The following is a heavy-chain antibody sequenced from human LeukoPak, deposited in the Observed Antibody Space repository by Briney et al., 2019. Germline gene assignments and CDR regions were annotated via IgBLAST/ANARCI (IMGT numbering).Heavy chain of an antibody. CDR2: ISSSSSYI. CDR1: GFTFSSYS. D-gene: IGHD3-3*01. Sequence: PGGSLRLSCAASGFTFSSYSMNWVRQAPGKGLEWVSSISSSSSYIYYADSVKGRFTISRDNAKNSLYLQMNSLRAEDTAVYYCARARKNTYYDFWSGYVDYWGQGTLVTVSS. V-gene: IGHV3-21*01. J-gene: IGHJ4*02. CDR3: ARARKNTYYDFWSGYVDY.